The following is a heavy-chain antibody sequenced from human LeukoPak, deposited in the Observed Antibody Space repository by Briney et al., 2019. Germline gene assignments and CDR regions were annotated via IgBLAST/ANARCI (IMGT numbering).Heavy chain of an antibody. CDR2: MNPNSGNT. J-gene: IGHJ5*02. Sequence: ASVKVSCKASGYPFTSYDINWVRQATGQGLEWMGWMNPNSGNTGYAQKFQGRVTFSRNTSITTAYMELSSLRSEDTAAYYCARAIRADRRGSWFDPWGQGTLVTVSS. CDR1: GYPFTSYD. V-gene: IGHV1-8*03. CDR3: ARAIRADRRGSWFDP. D-gene: IGHD6-6*01.